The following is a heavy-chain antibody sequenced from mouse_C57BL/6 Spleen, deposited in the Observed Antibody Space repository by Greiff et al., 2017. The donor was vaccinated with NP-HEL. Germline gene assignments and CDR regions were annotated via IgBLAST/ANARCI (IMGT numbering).Heavy chain of an antibody. CDR1: GYTFTDYE. D-gene: IGHD1-1*01. V-gene: IGHV1-15*01. J-gene: IGHJ1*03. CDR2: LDPETGGT. Sequence: QVQLKESGAELVRPGASVTLSCKASGYTFTDYEMHWVKQTPVHGLEWIGALDPETGGTAYTQKFKGKALLTADKASSTAYMELRSLTSEDSAVYYCTRPYGSSTGYFDVWGTGTTVTVSS. CDR3: TRPYGSSTGYFDV.